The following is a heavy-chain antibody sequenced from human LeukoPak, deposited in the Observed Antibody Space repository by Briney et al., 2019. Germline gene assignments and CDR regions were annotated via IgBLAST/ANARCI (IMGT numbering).Heavy chain of an antibody. D-gene: IGHD2/OR15-2a*01. CDR1: GXSISSSSHS. V-gene: IGHV4-39*01. CDR2: IYYTGRT. CDR3: ARHDCDSSRCSVNWFDP. Sequence: SETLSLTCTVSGXSISSSSHSWDWIRQPPGKGREWTGSIYYTGRTYYNPPLKSRVTISVDTSKNQFSLKLSSVTAADTAVYYCARHDCDSSRCSVNWFDPWGQGTLVTVSS. J-gene: IGHJ5*02.